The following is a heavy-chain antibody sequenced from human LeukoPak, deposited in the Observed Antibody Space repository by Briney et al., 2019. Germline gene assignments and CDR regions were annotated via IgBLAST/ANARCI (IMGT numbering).Heavy chain of an antibody. CDR3: AAWRGYDSGSFSGPLDY. J-gene: IGHJ4*02. CDR2: ISYDGSEK. D-gene: IGHD3-10*01. V-gene: IGHV3-30-3*01. CDR1: GLTFSSYP. Sequence: GGSLRLSCAASGLTFSSYPMHWVRQAPGKGLEWVAVISYDGSEKHYADPVKGRFTISRDNSKNTLYLQMSSLRGEDTAIYYCAAWRGYDSGSFSGPLDYWGQGTLVTVSS.